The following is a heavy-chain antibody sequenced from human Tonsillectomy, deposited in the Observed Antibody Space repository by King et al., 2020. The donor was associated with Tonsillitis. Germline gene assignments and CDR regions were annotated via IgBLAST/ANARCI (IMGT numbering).Heavy chain of an antibody. D-gene: IGHD1-1*01. CDR3: ARDKGTNWNDDTFDI. CDR1: GFTFSKYW. CDR2: INTDGSTT. J-gene: IGHJ3*02. V-gene: IGHV3-74*01. Sequence: VQLVESGGGLVQPGGSLRLSCAASGFTFSKYWIHWVRQAPGKGLLWVSRINTDGSTTNYADSVKGRFTISRDNAKNTLFLQLHSLRDEDTDVYYCARDKGTNWNDDTFDIWGQGTMVTVSS.